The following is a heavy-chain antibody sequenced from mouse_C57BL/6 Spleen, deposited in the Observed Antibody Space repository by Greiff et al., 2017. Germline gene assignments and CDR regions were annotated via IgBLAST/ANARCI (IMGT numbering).Heavy chain of an antibody. Sequence: QVQLQQPGAELVKPGASVKLSCKASGYTFTSYWMHWVKQRPGQGLEWIGMIHPYSGSTNYNEKFKSKATLTVDKSSSTAYMQLSSLTSEDSAVYYCARSGDYDVYAMDYWGQGTSVTVSS. D-gene: IGHD2-4*01. J-gene: IGHJ4*01. CDR2: IHPYSGST. CDR3: ARSGDYDVYAMDY. CDR1: GYTFTSYW. V-gene: IGHV1-64*01.